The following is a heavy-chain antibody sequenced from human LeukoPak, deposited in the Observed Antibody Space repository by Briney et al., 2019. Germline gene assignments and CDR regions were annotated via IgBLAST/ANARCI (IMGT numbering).Heavy chain of an antibody. CDR3: TRESYCSGRRCYMY. CDR1: GFTFGDYA. D-gene: IGHD2-15*01. J-gene: IGHJ4*02. CDR2: IRSKAYGGTT. Sequence: PGGSLRLSCTASGFTFGDYAMSWVRQAPGKGLEWVGFIRSKAYGGTTEYAASVKGRFTISRDDSKSIAYLQMNSLKTEDTAVSYCTRESYCSGRRCYMYWGQGTLVTVSS. V-gene: IGHV3-49*04.